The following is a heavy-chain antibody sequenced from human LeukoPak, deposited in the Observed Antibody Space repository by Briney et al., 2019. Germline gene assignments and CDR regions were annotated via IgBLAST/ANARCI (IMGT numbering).Heavy chain of an antibody. J-gene: IGHJ4*02. CDR2: ISGSGGST. CDR3: AVGSYLGRNFDY. V-gene: IGHV3-23*01. D-gene: IGHD1-26*01. CDR1: GFTFSSYA. Sequence: GGSLRLSCAASGFTFSSYAMSWVRQAPGKGLEWVSAISGSGGSTYYADSVKGRLTISRDNSKNTLYLQMNSLRAEDTAVYYSAVGSYLGRNFDYWGQGTLVTVSS.